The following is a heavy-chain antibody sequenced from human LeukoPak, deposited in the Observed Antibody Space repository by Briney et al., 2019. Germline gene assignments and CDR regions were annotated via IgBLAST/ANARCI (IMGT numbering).Heavy chain of an antibody. CDR1: GGSFSGYY. CDR2: INHSGST. CDR3: ARAQIFDY. V-gene: IGHV4-34*01. J-gene: IGHJ4*02. Sequence: SETLSLTCAVYGGSFSGYYRSWIRQPPGKGLEWIGEINHSGSTNYNPSLKSRVTISVDTSKNQFSLKLSSVTAADTAVYYCARAQIFDYWGQGTLVTVSS.